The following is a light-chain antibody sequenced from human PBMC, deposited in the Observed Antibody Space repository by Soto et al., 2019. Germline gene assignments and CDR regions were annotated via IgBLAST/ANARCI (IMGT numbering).Light chain of an antibody. Sequence: QSALTQPRSVSGSPGQSVTISCTGAGSDIDGHTYVSWYQQYPGKAPKLVICDVTERPSGVPHRFSGSKSGNTASLTISGLQAEDEAAYYCCSYSGGRASFGGGTKLTVL. V-gene: IGLV2-11*01. CDR3: CSYSGGRAS. CDR2: DVT. CDR1: GSDIDGHTY. J-gene: IGLJ2*01.